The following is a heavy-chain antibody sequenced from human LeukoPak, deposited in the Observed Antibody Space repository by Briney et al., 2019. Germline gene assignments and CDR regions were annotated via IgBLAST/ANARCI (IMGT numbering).Heavy chain of an antibody. CDR1: GGSFSGYY. CDR2: INHSGST. Sequence: PSETLSLTCAVYGGSFSGYYWSWIRQPPGKGLEWIGEINHSGSTNYNPSLKSRVTISVDTSKNQFSLKLSSVTAADTAVYYCARMTTVTTRWFDPWGQGTLVTVSS. J-gene: IGHJ5*02. CDR3: ARMTTVTTRWFDP. V-gene: IGHV4-34*01. D-gene: IGHD4-17*01.